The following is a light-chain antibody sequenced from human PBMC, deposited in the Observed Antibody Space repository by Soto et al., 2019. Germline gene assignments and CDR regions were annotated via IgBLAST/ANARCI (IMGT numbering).Light chain of an antibody. J-gene: IGLJ2*01. CDR1: NIGSKS. CDR3: QVWDSGRDHVV. Sequence: YELTQPPSVSVAPGETARITCGGNNIGSKSVHWYQQRPGQAPVLVIYYDSGRPSGIPERFSGSNSGNTATLTINRVEAGDEADYYCQVWDSGRDHVVFGGGTKLTVL. CDR2: YDS. V-gene: IGLV3-21*04.